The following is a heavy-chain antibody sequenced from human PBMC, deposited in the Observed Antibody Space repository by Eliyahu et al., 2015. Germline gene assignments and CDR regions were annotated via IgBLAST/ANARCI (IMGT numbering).Heavy chain of an antibody. J-gene: IGHJ6*02. CDR2: IKSDGSYT. Sequence: EVQXVESGGGLVQPGXSLRLSCXASXFXFSSYWMHWVRQAPGKGLVWVSRIKSDGSYTSYADSVKGRFTISRDNAKNTLYLQMNSLRAEDTAVYYCARSFDHYYGMDVWGQGTTVPVSS. V-gene: IGHV3-74*01. D-gene: IGHD3-9*01. CDR3: ARSFDHYYGMDV. CDR1: XFXFSSYW.